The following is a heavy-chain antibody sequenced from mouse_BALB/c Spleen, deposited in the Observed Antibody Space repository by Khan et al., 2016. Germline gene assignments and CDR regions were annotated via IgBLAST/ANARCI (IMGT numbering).Heavy chain of an antibody. CDR2: IFPGSGST. CDR1: GYTFTDYY. CDR3: ARSYYGYFAMDY. D-gene: IGHD1-2*01. J-gene: IGHJ4*01. V-gene: IGHV1-77*01. Sequence: QVQLKQSGTELSRPGASVKLSCKASGYTFTDYYLHWVMQRTGQGLEWIGEIFPGSGSTYYNEKFKGKASLTADTSSSTAYMQLSSLTSQYSAVYFCARSYYGYFAMDYWGHGASVTVSS.